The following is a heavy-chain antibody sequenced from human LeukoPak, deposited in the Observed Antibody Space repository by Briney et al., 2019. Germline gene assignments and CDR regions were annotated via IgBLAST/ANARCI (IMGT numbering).Heavy chain of an antibody. J-gene: IGHJ4*02. V-gene: IGHV3-33*08. Sequence: GGSLRLSCAASGFTFSSYGMHWVRQAPGKGLEWVAVIWYDGSNKYYADSVKGRFTISRDNSKNTLYLQMNSLRAEDTAVYYCARGSGSYYGQLYYFDYWGQGTLVTVSS. CDR1: GFTFSSYG. D-gene: IGHD1-26*01. CDR3: ARGSGSYYGQLYYFDY. CDR2: IWYDGSNK.